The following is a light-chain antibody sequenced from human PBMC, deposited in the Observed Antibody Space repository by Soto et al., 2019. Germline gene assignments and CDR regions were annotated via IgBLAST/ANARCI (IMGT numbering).Light chain of an antibody. J-gene: IGKJ1*01. V-gene: IGKV3D-20*02. Sequence: EVAMAQTPVTLSVSPGERATLSCRASRSLSSDYLAWYQQKPGQAPRLLFYHASRRATGTPDRFSVSGSGTDFTLTISSLEPEDSAVYYCQQRTSWPWTFGQGTKVDIK. CDR2: HAS. CDR3: QQRTSWPWT. CDR1: RSLSSDY.